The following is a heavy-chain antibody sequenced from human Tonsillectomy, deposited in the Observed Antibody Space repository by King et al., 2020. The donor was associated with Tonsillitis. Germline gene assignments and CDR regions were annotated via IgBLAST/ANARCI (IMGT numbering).Heavy chain of an antibody. J-gene: IGHJ3*02. CDR1: GYTFTGYY. CDR3: ASGLRDYDSSAKCAFDI. CDR2: INPNNGGT. Sequence: QLVQSGAEVKKPGASVKVSCKASGYTFTGYYMHWVRQAPGQGLEWMGWINPNNGGTNYAQKFQGRVTRTRDTSIRTAYMELSRLRSDDTAVYYCASGLRDYDSSAKCAFDIWGQGTMVTVSS. D-gene: IGHD3-22*01. V-gene: IGHV1-2*02.